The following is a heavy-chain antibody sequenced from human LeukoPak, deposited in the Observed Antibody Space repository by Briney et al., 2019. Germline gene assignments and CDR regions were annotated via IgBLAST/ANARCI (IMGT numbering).Heavy chain of an antibody. CDR1: GFTFSTYA. J-gene: IGHJ3*01. D-gene: IGHD1-7*01. V-gene: IGHV3-23*01. CDR3: AKSARTNWNYVVDVFDF. Sequence: GGSLRLSCAASGFTFSTYAMDWVRQAPGKGLEWVSAISASGDGTYTADSVKGRFTISRDNSKNTLYLQMNSLRADDTAVYYCAKSARTNWNYVVDVFDFWGQGTMVTVSS. CDR2: ISASGDGT.